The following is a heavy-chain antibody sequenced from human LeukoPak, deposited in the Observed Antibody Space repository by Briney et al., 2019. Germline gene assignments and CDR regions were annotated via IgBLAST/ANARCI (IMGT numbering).Heavy chain of an antibody. D-gene: IGHD3-10*01. Sequence: TGGSLRLSCAASGFTFSSYAMSWVRQAPGKGLEWVSAISGSGGSTYYADSVKGRFTISRDNSKNTLYLQMNSLRAEDTAVYYCARRGSGSYLYWGQGTLVTVSS. J-gene: IGHJ4*02. CDR1: GFTFSSYA. CDR2: ISGSGGST. V-gene: IGHV3-23*01. CDR3: ARRGSGSYLY.